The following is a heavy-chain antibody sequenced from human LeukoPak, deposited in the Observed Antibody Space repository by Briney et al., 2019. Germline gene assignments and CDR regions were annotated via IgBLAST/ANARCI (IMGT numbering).Heavy chain of an antibody. V-gene: IGHV3-9*01. D-gene: IGHD2/OR15-2a*01. CDR2: ISWNSGSI. CDR1: GFTFDDYA. CDR3: ARAYEYACNY. J-gene: IGHJ4*02. Sequence: PGGSLRLSCAASGFTFDDYAMHWVRQAPGKGLEWVSGISWNSGSIGYADSVKGRFTISRDNAKNSLYLQMNSLRAEDTAVYYCARAYEYACNYWGQGTLVTVSS.